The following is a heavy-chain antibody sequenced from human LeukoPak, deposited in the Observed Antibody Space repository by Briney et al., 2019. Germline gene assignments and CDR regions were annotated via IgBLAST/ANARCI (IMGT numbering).Heavy chain of an antibody. CDR3: ARGAPRGYFFDY. D-gene: IGHD3-22*01. J-gene: IGHJ4*02. CDR2: IKTDGSEK. V-gene: IGHV3-7*01. Sequence: GGSLRLSCEGSGFTFSNYWMGWVRQAPGKGLQWVANIKTDGSEKYYVDSVKGRFTISRDNAKNSLYLQMNSLRAEDTAVYYCARGAPRGYFFDYWGQGTLVTVSS. CDR1: GFTFSNYW.